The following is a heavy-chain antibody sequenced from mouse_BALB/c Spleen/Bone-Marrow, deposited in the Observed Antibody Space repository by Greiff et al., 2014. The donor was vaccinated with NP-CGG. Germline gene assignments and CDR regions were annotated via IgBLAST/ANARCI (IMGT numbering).Heavy chain of an antibody. J-gene: IGHJ4*01. Sequence: QVQLQQSGPGLVAPSQSLSITCTVSGFSLTGYGINWVRQPPGKGLEWLGMIWGAGNTDYNSALKSRLSISKDDSKSQVFLEMNSLQTDDTARYYCARAPGYDLYYAMDYWGQGTSVTVSS. D-gene: IGHD1-2*01. CDR3: ARAPGYDLYYAMDY. CDR2: IWGAGNT. V-gene: IGHV2-6-7*01. CDR1: GFSLTGYG.